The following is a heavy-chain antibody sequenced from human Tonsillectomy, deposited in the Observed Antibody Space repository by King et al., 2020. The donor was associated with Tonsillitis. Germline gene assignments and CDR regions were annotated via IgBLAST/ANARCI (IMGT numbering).Heavy chain of an antibody. D-gene: IGHD5-18*01. CDR1: GFTVSSNY. CDR3: ARLGYSYGYGDAFDI. Sequence: VQLVESGGGLIQPGGSLRLSCAASGFTVSSNYMSWVCQAPGKGLEWVSIIYSGGSTYYADSVKGRFTISRDNSKNTLYLQMNSLRAEDTAVYYCARLGYSYGYGDAFDIWGQGTMVTVSS. V-gene: IGHV3-53*01. J-gene: IGHJ3*02. CDR2: IYSGGST.